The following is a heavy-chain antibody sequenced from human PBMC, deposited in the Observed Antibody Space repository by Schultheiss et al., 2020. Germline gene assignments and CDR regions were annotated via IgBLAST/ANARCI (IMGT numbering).Heavy chain of an antibody. D-gene: IGHD2-15*01. CDR2: ISAYNGDT. CDR3: ARGANRNRYCSGGSCNSSDY. V-gene: IGHV1-18*01. J-gene: IGHJ4*02. CDR1: GYTFTSYG. Sequence: ASVKVSCKASGYTFTSYGISWVRQAPGQGLEWMAWISAYNGDTNYAQKFQGRVTMTRDTSISTAYMELSRLRSDDTAVYYCARGANRNRYCSGGSCNSSDYWGQGTLVTVSS.